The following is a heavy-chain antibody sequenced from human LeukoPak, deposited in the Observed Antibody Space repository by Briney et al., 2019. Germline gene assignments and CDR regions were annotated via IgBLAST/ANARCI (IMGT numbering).Heavy chain of an antibody. D-gene: IGHD1-26*01. Sequence: PGGSLRLSCAASGFTFINAWMAWVRQAPEKGLEWVGRIKAKPHGGTTDYAAPVKGRFTISRDDSKNTLYLQMNSLKTEDTAVYYCTTDGVGIEGATFDYWGQGILVTVSS. CDR2: IKAKPHGGTT. J-gene: IGHJ4*02. CDR3: TTDGVGIEGATFDY. V-gene: IGHV3-15*01. CDR1: GFTFINAW.